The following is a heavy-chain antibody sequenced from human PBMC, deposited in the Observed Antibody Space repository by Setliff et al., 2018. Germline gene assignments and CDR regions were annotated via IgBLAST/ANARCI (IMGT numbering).Heavy chain of an antibody. V-gene: IGHV3-33*06. D-gene: IGHD5-18*01. J-gene: IGHJ4*02. CDR2: IWYDGSNK. Sequence: PGGSLRLSCAASGFTFSSYGMHWVRQAPGKGLEWVAVIWYDGSNKYYADSVKGRFTISRDNSKNTPYLQMNSLRAEDTAVYYCAKDLGYSYGYRFDYWGQGTLVTVSS. CDR1: GFTFSSYG. CDR3: AKDLGYSYGYRFDY.